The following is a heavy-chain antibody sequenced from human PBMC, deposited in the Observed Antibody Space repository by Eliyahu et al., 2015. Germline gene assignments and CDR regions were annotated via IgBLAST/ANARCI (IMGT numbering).Heavy chain of an antibody. CDR3: ARDQGGTGYSYGVIDY. V-gene: IGHV4-30-4*01. Sequence: QVQLQESGPGLVKPSQTLSLTCTVSGGSISSGDYYXSWIRQPPGKGLEWIGYIYYSGSTYYNPSLKSRVTISVDTSKNQFSLKLSSVTAADTAVYYCARDQGGTGYSYGVIDYWGQGTLVTVSS. J-gene: IGHJ4*02. D-gene: IGHD5-18*01. CDR2: IYYSGST. CDR1: GGSISSGDYY.